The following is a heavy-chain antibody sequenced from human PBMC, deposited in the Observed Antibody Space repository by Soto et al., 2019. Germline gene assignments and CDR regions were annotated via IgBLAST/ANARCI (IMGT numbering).Heavy chain of an antibody. D-gene: IGHD6-13*01. CDR3: ARVKAAAAYYFDY. Sequence: SVKVSCKASVGTFSSYAISWVRQAPGQGLEWMGGIIPIFGTANYAQKFQGRVTITADESTSTAYMELSSLRSEDTAVYYCARVKAAAAYYFDYWGQGTLVTVSS. CDR1: VGTFSSYA. J-gene: IGHJ4*02. V-gene: IGHV1-69*13. CDR2: IIPIFGTA.